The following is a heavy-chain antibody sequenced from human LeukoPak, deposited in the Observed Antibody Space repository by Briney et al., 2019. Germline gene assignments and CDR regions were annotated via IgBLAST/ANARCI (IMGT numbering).Heavy chain of an antibody. CDR1: GYTFTSYA. CDR3: ARDGLVPAAIEVPNWFDP. V-gene: IGHV1-3*01. J-gene: IGHJ5*02. D-gene: IGHD2-2*01. Sequence: VASVTVSCKASGYTFTSYAMHWVRQAPRQRLEWMGWINAGNGNTKYSQKFQGRVTITRDTSASTAYMELSSLRSEDTAVYYCARDGLVPAAIEVPNWFDPWGQGTLVTVSS. CDR2: INAGNGNT.